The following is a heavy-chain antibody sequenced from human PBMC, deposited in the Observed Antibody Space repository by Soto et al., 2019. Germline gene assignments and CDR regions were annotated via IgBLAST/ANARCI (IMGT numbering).Heavy chain of an antibody. J-gene: IGHJ4*02. V-gene: IGHV1-58*01. D-gene: IGHD3-22*01. CDR1: GFTFTSSA. CDR3: AADPIYYDSSGYYFPY. CDR2: IVVGSGNT. Sequence: SVKVSCKASGFTFTSSAVQWVRQARGQRLEWIGWIVVGSGNTNYAQKFQERVTITRDMSTSTAYMELSSLRSEDTAVYYCAADPIYYDSSGYYFPYWGQGTLVTVS.